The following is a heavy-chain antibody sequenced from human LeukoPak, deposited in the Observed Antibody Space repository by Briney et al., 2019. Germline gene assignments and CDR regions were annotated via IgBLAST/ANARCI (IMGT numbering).Heavy chain of an antibody. D-gene: IGHD3-16*02. CDR2: ISNSGGST. CDR3: AKGLRLGELSSPFDY. Sequence: GGSLRLSCAASGFTFSSYAMSWVCQAPGKGLEWVSGISNSGGSTYYADSVKGRFTISRDNSKNTLYLQMKSLRVEDTAVHYCAKGLRLGELSSPFDYWGQGTLVTVSS. J-gene: IGHJ4*02. CDR1: GFTFSSYA. V-gene: IGHV3-23*01.